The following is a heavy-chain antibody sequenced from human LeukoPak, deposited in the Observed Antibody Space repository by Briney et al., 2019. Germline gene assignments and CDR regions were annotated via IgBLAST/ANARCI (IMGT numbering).Heavy chain of an antibody. CDR3: VRDGGVSGYDLLDY. CDR1: GFTFSGSW. J-gene: IGHJ4*02. V-gene: IGHV3-7*01. Sequence: GGSLRLSCAASGFTFSGSWMSWVRQAPGKGLEWVAHINQDGSEEHYMDSVKARFTISRDNAKNSLSLQMNSLRAEDTAVYYCVRDGGVSGYDLLDYWGQGTLVTVSS. D-gene: IGHD5-12*01. CDR2: INQDGSEE.